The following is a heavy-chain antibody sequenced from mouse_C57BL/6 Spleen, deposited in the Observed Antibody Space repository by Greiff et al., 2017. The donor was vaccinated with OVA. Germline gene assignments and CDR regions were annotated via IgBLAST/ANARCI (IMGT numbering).Heavy chain of an antibody. CDR3: ARDPTTVVATDYFDY. CDR1: GFTFSSYA. V-gene: IGHV5-4*01. D-gene: IGHD1-1*01. Sequence: DVQLVESGGGLVKPGGSLKLSCAASGFTFSSYAMSWVRQTPEKRLEWVATISDGGSYTYYPDNVKGRFTISRDNAKNNLYLQMSHLKSEDTAMYYCARDPTTVVATDYFDYWGQGTTLTVSS. CDR2: ISDGGSYT. J-gene: IGHJ2*01.